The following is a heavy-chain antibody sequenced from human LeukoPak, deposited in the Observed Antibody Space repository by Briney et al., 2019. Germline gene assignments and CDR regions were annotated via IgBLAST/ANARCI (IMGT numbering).Heavy chain of an antibody. CDR1: GVSFSGYY. CDR3: ARGQGSSSNWFDP. D-gene: IGHD6-13*01. V-gene: IGHV4-34*01. Sequence: SETLSLTCAVYGVSFSGYYWSWIRQPPGKGLEWIGEINHSGSTNYNPSLKSRVTISVDTSKNQFSLKLSSVTAADTAVYYCARGQGSSSNWFDPWGQGTLVTVSS. J-gene: IGHJ5*02. CDR2: INHSGST.